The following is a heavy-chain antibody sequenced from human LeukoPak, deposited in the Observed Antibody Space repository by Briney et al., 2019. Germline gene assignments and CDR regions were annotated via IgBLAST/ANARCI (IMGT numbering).Heavy chain of an antibody. Sequence: SETLSLTCTVSGGSVSSSNYYWGWIRQPPGKGLEWIGSIYYGGSTYYNPSLKSRVTISLDTSKNQFSLNLSSVTAADTAAYFCARGLRKRGYSDYDSYYYHYYMDVWGKGTTVTVSS. V-gene: IGHV4-39*07. J-gene: IGHJ6*03. CDR2: IYYGGST. CDR3: ARGLRKRGYSDYDSYYYHYYMDV. CDR1: GGSVSSSNYY. D-gene: IGHD5-12*01.